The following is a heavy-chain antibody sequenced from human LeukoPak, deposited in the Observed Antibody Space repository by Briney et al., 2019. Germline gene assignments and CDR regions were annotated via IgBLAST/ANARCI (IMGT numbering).Heavy chain of an antibody. J-gene: IGHJ4*02. Sequence: GGSLRLSCAASGFTFSSYGMHWVRQAPGKGLEWVSGIAWNSGSTGFVDSLRGRFTISRDNAKNSLYLEMTSLRSEDTAVYYCAKDKTTLVRGVMTHWGQGTLVTVSS. CDR1: GFTFSSYG. CDR3: AKDKTTLVRGVMTH. V-gene: IGHV3-9*01. D-gene: IGHD3-10*01. CDR2: IAWNSGST.